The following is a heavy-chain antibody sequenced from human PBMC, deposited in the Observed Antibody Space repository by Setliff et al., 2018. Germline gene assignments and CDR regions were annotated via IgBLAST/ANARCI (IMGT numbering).Heavy chain of an antibody. CDR3: ARMTGFLYTDV. CDR2: IYTTVSANSVST. D-gene: IGHD3-3*01. J-gene: IGHJ6*03. CDR1: GGSISSGIYY. V-gene: IGHV4-61*09. Sequence: VSGGSISSGIYYWSWIRQPAGKGLEWIGQIYTTVSANSVSTNYNPSLKSRVTISVDTSKNQFSLKLSSVTAADTAVYYCARMTGFLYTDVWGKGTTVTVSS.